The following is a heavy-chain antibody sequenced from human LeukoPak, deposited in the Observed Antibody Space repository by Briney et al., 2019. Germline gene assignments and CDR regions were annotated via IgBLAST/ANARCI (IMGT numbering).Heavy chain of an antibody. CDR3: ARNDFWSASWLDP. J-gene: IGHJ5*02. V-gene: IGHV5-51*01. Sequence: GESLKISCKGSGYSFTRYWIGWVRQMPGKGLEWMGIIYPGDSDTRYSPSSQGQVTISADKSISTAYLQWSSLKASDTAMYYCARNDFWSASWLDPWGQGTLVTVSS. CDR2: IYPGDSDT. D-gene: IGHD3-3*01. CDR1: GYSFTRYW.